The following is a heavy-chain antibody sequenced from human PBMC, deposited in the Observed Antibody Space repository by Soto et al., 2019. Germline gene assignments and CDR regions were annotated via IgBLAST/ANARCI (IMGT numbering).Heavy chain of an antibody. J-gene: IGHJ4*02. Sequence: SVKVSCKASGFTFTSSAFQWVRQARGQRLEWIGWIAVGSGYTNYAQRFQDRVTLTRDMSTATTYMELSRLTSEDTAIYYCAADATAWPQMVPYDYWGQGTLVTVSS. CDR2: IAVGSGYT. V-gene: IGHV1-58*01. D-gene: IGHD2-8*01. CDR3: AADATAWPQMVPYDY. CDR1: GFTFTSSA.